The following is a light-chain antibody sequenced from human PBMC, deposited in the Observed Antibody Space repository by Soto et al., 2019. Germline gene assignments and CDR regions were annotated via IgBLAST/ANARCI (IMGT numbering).Light chain of an antibody. CDR1: SSNIGNNY. J-gene: IGLJ2*01. CDR3: GTWDNSQSAGV. CDR2: DSN. Sequence: QSVLTQPPSVSAAPGQKVTISCSGSSSNIGNNYVSWYQQLPGTAPKLLIYDSNKRPSGIPDRFSGSKSGTSGTLDITGLQTGDEADYYCGTWDNSQSAGVFGGGTQLTVL. V-gene: IGLV1-51*01.